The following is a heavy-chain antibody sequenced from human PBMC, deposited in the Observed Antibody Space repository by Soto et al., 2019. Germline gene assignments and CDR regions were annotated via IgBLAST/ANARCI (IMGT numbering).Heavy chain of an antibody. CDR1: GYTLTELS. Sequence: ASVKVSCKVSGYTLTELSMHWVRQAPGKGLEWMGGFDPEDGETIYAQKFQGGVTMTEDTSTDTAYMELSSLRSEDTAVYYCATTGVGASEYYYYYYGMDVWGQGTTVTVSS. V-gene: IGHV1-24*01. D-gene: IGHD1-26*01. CDR3: ATTGVGASEYYYYYYGMDV. CDR2: FDPEDGET. J-gene: IGHJ6*02.